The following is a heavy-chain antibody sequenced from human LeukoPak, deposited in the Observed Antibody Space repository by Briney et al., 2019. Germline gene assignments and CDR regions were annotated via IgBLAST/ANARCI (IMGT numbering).Heavy chain of an antibody. J-gene: IGHJ3*02. CDR3: ATLWLRGLVAFDI. CDR1: GGSFSGYY. V-gene: IGHV4-34*01. Sequence: SETLSLTCAVYGGSFSGYYWSWIRQPPGKGLEWIGEINHSGSTNYNPSVKSRVTISADTSKNQFSLKLSSVTAADTAVYYCATLWLRGLVAFDIWGQGTIVTVSS. CDR2: INHSGST. D-gene: IGHD5-18*01.